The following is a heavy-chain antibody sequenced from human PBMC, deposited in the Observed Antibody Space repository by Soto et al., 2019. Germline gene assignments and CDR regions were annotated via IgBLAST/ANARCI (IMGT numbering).Heavy chain of an antibody. CDR2: IFYNGRT. D-gene: IGHD6-13*01. CDR1: GGSISSSSYY. CDR3: GRHNIAAAIYQYYFDY. Sequence: TLSLTCTVSGGSISSSSYYWGWIRQPPGKGLEWIGSIFYNGRTYNNPSLQSRATISVDTSKNQFSLRLSSVTAADTAVYYCGRHNIAAAIYQYYFDYWGQGTLVTVSS. V-gene: IGHV4-39*01. J-gene: IGHJ4*02.